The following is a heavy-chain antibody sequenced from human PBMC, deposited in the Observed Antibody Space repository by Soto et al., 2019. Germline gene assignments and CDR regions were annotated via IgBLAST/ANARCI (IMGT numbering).Heavy chain of an antibody. Sequence: QLEQSGPEVKKPGTSVKVSCKASGYTFTRSLMHWVRQAPGQSLEWMGWINIGTGYTKISQRFQGRVSFAGDTSASTAYMELSSLRSEDTAVYYCARSQNYGSGAYSDYWGQGTLVTISS. J-gene: IGHJ4*02. D-gene: IGHD3-10*01. CDR1: GYTFTRSL. V-gene: IGHV1-3*04. CDR2: INIGTGYT. CDR3: ARSQNYGSGAYSDY.